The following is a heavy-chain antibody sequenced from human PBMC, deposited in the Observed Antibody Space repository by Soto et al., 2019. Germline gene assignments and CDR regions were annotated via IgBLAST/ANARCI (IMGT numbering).Heavy chain of an antibody. CDR3: AKDRQLGSSLYYFDY. Sequence: QVQLEESGGGVVQPGRSLRLSCAASGFTFSSYGMHWVRQAPGKGLEWVAVISYHGSNKDYADSVKGRFTISRDNSKNTLYLQMNSLRGEDTAVYYCAKDRQLGSSLYYFDYWGQGTLVTVSS. J-gene: IGHJ4*02. CDR1: GFTFSSYG. CDR2: ISYHGSNK. D-gene: IGHD5-18*01. V-gene: IGHV3-30*18.